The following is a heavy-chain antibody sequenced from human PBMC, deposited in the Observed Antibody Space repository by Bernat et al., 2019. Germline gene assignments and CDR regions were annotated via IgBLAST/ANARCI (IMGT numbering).Heavy chain of an antibody. CDR3: ARASHSTGSYTWKG. D-gene: IGHD6-19*01. Sequence: QVQLQESGPGLVKPSETLSLTCSVSGGSISTYYWSWIRQAPGKGLEWVGYISYSGSTNYNPSLKSRVTISVDTSKNQFSLRLTSVTAADTAVYYCARASHSTGSYTWKGWGQGTLVTVSS. CDR1: GGSISTYY. J-gene: IGHJ4*02. CDR2: ISYSGST. V-gene: IGHV4-59*01.